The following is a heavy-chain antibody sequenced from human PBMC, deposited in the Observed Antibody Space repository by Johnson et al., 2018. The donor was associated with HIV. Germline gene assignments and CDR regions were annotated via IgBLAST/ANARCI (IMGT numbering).Heavy chain of an antibody. CDR3: VKERQLVRSFDI. J-gene: IGHJ3*02. CDR2: ISYDGTNK. V-gene: IGHV3-30-3*01. CDR1: GFTFSYYG. D-gene: IGHD6-6*01. Sequence: QVQLVESGGGVVQPGRSLRLSCAASGFTFSYYGIHWVRQAPGKGLEWVAVISYDGTNKYYADSVKGRFTASRDNTKNTLFLEMNSLRPEDTAVYYCVKERQLVRSFDIWGQGTMVTVSS.